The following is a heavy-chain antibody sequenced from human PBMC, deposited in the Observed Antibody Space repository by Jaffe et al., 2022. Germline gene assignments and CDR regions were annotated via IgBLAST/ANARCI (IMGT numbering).Heavy chain of an antibody. D-gene: IGHD6-19*01. CDR2: ISGSGGST. CDR1: GFTFSSYA. J-gene: IGHJ4*02. Sequence: EVQLLESGGGLVQPGGSLRLSCAASGFTFSSYAMSWVRQAPGKGLEWVSAISGSGGSTYYADSVKGRFTISRDNSKNTLYLQMNSLRAEDTAVYYCAKYRVGGSSGSSSHFDYWGQGTLVTVSS. CDR3: AKYRVGGSSGSSSHFDY. V-gene: IGHV3-23*01.